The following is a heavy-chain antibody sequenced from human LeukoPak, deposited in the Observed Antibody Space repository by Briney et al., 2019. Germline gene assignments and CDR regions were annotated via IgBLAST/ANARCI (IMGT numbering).Heavy chain of an antibody. Sequence: GGSLRPSCAPPGFTFRTYGLNWVGQAPGTGLVWFSRVNSDGSTTNYADSVKGRFTISRDNAENTLYMRMNSLRPEDTAVYYCARGYYSSSRIDNWGQGTLVTVSS. D-gene: IGHD6-13*01. CDR3: ARGYYSSSRIDN. CDR2: VNSDGSTT. CDR1: GFTFRTYG. V-gene: IGHV3-74*01. J-gene: IGHJ4*02.